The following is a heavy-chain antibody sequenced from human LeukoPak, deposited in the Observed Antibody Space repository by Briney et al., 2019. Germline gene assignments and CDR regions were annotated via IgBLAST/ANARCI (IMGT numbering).Heavy chain of an antibody. CDR3: ARGYCSGTSCWYSDY. CDR2: MNPNSGNT. D-gene: IGHD2-2*01. J-gene: IGHJ4*02. V-gene: IGHV1-8*01. CDR1: GYTFISYD. Sequence: AASVRVSCKVSGYTFISYDINWVRQATGQGLEWVGWMNPNSGNTGYAQKFQGRVTMTRSTSISTAYMELSRLTSEDTAVYYCARGYCSGTSCWYSDYWGQGTLVTVSS.